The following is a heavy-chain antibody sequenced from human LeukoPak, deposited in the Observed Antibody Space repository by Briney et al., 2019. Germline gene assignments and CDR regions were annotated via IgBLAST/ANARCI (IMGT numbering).Heavy chain of an antibody. CDR3: ARDAYYDILTGYPSLDAFGI. J-gene: IGHJ3*02. CDR2: IYTSGST. Sequence: SETLSLTCTVSGGSISSYYWSWIRQPAGKGLEWIGRIYTSGSTNYNPSLKSRVTMSVDTSKNQFSLKLSSVTAADTAVYYCARDAYYDILTGYPSLDAFGIWGQGTMVTVSS. CDR1: GGSISSYY. V-gene: IGHV4-4*07. D-gene: IGHD3-9*01.